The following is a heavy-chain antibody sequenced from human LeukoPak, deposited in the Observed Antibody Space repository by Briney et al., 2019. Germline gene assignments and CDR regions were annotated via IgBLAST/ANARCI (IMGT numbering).Heavy chain of an antibody. CDR2: IYHSGST. D-gene: IGHD3-3*01. Sequence: SETLSPTCAVSGGSISSSNWWSWVRQPPGKGLEWIGEIYHSGSTNYNPSLKSRVTIPVDKSKNQFSLKLSSVTAADTAVYYCARGLTIFGVVIISYFDYWGQGTLVTVSS. V-gene: IGHV4-4*02. CDR1: GGSISSSNW. CDR3: ARGLTIFGVVIISYFDY. J-gene: IGHJ4*02.